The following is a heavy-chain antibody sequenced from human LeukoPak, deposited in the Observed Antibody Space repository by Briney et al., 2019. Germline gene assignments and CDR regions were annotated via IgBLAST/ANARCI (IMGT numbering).Heavy chain of an antibody. CDR1: GGSISSYY. J-gene: IGHJ4*02. CDR3: ARLGQWLRNSPFDY. D-gene: IGHD5-12*01. CDR2: IYTSGST. V-gene: IGHV4-4*09. Sequence: SETLSLTCTVSGGSISSYYWSWIRQPPGKGLGWIGYIYTSGSTNYNPSLKSRVTISVDTSKNQFSLKLSSVTAADTAVYYCARLGQWLRNSPFDYWGQGTLVTVSS.